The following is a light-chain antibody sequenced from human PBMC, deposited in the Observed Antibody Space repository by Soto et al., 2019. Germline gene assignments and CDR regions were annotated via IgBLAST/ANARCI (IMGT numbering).Light chain of an antibody. CDR3: QHSSRTPWT. Sequence: EMGQCVDPVCGSVVDRVTITWRASQSISSYLNWYQQKPGKAPKLLIYAASSLQSGVPSRFSGSGSGTDFTLTISSLQPEDFATYYCQHSSRTPWTFGQGTKVDIK. CDR2: AAS. J-gene: IGKJ1*01. CDR1: QSISSY. V-gene: IGKV1-39*01.